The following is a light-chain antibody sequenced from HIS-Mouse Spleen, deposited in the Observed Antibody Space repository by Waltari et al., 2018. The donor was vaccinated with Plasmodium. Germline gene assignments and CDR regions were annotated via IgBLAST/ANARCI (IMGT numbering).Light chain of an antibody. CDR3: QQSYSTWT. Sequence: DLQMNVSPSSLSASVAARVTITSRASPSISSYLNWYQQKPGKAPKLLIYAASSLQSGVPSRFSGTGSGTDFTLTISSLQPEDFATYFCQQSYSTWTFGQGTKVEIK. CDR2: AAS. V-gene: IGKV1-39*01. J-gene: IGKJ1*01. CDR1: PSISSY.